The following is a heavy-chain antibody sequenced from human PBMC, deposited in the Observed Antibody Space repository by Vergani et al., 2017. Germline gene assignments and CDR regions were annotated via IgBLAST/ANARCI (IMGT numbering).Heavy chain of an antibody. J-gene: IGHJ5*02. V-gene: IGHV4-34*01. CDR1: GWSFSGYY. D-gene: IGHD2-15*01. Sequence: QVQLQQWGAGLLKPSETLSLTCAVYGWSFSGYYCSWICQLPGKGLEWIGEINHSGSTNYNPSPKSRVTISVDTSKNQFSLELSSVSAADTGVYYCARGRRGGCCSGGSCYCWFDPWGQGTLVTVSS. CDR3: ARGRRGGCCSGGSCYCWFDP. CDR2: INHSGST.